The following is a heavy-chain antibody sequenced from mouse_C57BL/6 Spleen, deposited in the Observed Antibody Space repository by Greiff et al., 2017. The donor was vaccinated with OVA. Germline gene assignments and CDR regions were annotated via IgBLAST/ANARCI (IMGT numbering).Heavy chain of an antibody. CDR3: ARLYYEYDRDYLDY. CDR1: GYTFTSYW. CDR2: IHPNSGST. Sequence: QVQLQQPGAELVKPGASVKLSCKASGYTFTSYWMNWVKQRPGQGLEWIGMIHPNSGSTNYNEKFKSKATLTVDKSSSTAYMQLSSLTSEDSAVYYCARLYYEYDRDYLDYWGQGTTLTVSS. D-gene: IGHD2-4*01. V-gene: IGHV1-64*01. J-gene: IGHJ2*01.